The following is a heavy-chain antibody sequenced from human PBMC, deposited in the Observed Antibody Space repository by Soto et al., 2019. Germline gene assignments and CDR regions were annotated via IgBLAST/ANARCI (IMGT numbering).Heavy chain of an antibody. D-gene: IGHD5-12*01. CDR1: GGTFSSLG. V-gene: IGHV1-69*01. CDR2: IIPISGRT. Sequence: QVQLLQSGAEVKRPGSSVKVSCAASGGTFSSLGFTWVRQAPGQGLEWMGGIIPISGRTTFAQKFQGRVTITADESTRATYMELTTLTADDTAKYYCATRGTQGRWLEFADYWGQGTLVTVSS. J-gene: IGHJ4*02. CDR3: ATRGTQGRWLEFADY.